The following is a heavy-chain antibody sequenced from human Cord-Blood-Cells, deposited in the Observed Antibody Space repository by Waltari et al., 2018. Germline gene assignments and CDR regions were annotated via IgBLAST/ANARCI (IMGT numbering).Heavy chain of an antibody. D-gene: IGHD3-16*01. CDR2: INPNSGGT. Sequence: QVYLVQPGAEVTKPGDSVKASCKASGYTLAGYYMHWLRQAPGQGLEWMEWINPNSGGTNYAKKFQGRVTMTRDTSISPAYMELSRLRSDDTAVYYWAREPGGKGGDYWGQGTLVTVSS. V-gene: IGHV1-2*02. CDR1: GYTLAGYY. CDR3: AREPGGKGGDY. J-gene: IGHJ4*02.